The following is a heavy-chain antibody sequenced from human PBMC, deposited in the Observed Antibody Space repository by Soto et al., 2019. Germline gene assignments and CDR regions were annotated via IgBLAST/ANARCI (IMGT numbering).Heavy chain of an antibody. V-gene: IGHV1-8*01. CDR3: ARGQRLHYDFWSGYYTGIHYYGMDV. D-gene: IGHD3-3*01. Sequence: GASVKVSCKASGYTFTSYDINWVRLATGQGLEWMGWMNPNSGNTGYAQKFQGRVTMTRNTSISTAYMELSSLRSEDTAVYYCARGQRLHYDFWSGYYTGIHYYGMDVWGQGTTVTVSS. J-gene: IGHJ6*02. CDR1: GYTFTSYD. CDR2: MNPNSGNT.